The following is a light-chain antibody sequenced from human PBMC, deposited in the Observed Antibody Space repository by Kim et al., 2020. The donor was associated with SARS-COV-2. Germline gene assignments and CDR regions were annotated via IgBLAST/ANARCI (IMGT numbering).Light chain of an antibody. J-gene: IGKJ1*01. CDR3: QQYYSTPRT. Sequence: DIVMTQSPDSLAVSLGERATINCKSSQSVLYSSNNKCYLAWYQQKPGQPPKLLIYWASTRESGVPDRFSGSGSRTDFTLTISSLQAEDVAVYYCQQYYSTPRTFGQGTKVDIK. CDR2: WAS. V-gene: IGKV4-1*01. CDR1: QSVLYSSNNKCY.